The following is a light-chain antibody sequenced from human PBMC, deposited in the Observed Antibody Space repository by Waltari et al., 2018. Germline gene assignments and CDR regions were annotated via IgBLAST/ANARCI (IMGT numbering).Light chain of an antibody. CDR3: HQLSNWPPGEFT. Sequence: ESVLTQSPATLSLSPGERATLSCRASQRVRDSFLARFQQKTGQAPRLLIYDTSSRASGIPARFSGSASGTDFNLTISSLEPEDFAVYYCHQLSNWPPGEFTFGPGTKVDI. CDR1: QRVRDSF. CDR2: DTS. J-gene: IGKJ3*01. V-gene: IGKV3-11*01.